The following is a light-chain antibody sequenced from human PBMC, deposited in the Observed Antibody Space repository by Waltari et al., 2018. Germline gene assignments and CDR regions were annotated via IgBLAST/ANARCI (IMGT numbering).Light chain of an antibody. V-gene: IGKV3-20*01. Sequence: ETVLTQSPGTLSLSPGERATLSCRASQSVRDNYLAWYQQKPGQAPRLLIYDASSRATGIPDRFIGSGSGTDFTLTISRLEPEDFAVYYCQQYSTPYTFGQGTKLE. CDR3: QQYSTPYT. CDR1: QSVRDNY. CDR2: DAS. J-gene: IGKJ2*01.